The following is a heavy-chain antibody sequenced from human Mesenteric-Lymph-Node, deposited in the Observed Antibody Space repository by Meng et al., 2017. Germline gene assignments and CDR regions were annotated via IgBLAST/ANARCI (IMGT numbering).Heavy chain of an antibody. J-gene: IGHJ4*01. D-gene: IGHD1-20*01. CDR1: GFNLNSFW. CDR3: VADHLNLGLGDY. Sequence: GEFLKIFCAASGFNLNSFWMSWVRQAPGKGLEWVSNIKEHGSEKSYLDSVRGRFTITRNDAKNSLGLDMNSLRVEDTAVYYCVADHLNLGLGDYWGHGTVVTVSS. CDR2: IKEHGSEK. V-gene: IGHV3-7*01.